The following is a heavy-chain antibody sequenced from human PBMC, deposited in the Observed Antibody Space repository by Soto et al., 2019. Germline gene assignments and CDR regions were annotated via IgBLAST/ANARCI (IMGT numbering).Heavy chain of an antibody. D-gene: IGHD3-3*01. CDR1: GGSISSYY. CDR2: IYYSGST. CDR3: ARVVPAAGVAYYDFWSGYFYGMDV. Sequence: TSETLSLTCTVSGGSISSYYWSWIRQPPGKGLEWIGYIYYSGSTNYNPSLKSRVTISVDTSKNQFSLKLSSVTAADTAVYYCARVVPAAGVAYYDFWSGYFYGMDVWGQGTTVTVSS. J-gene: IGHJ6*02. V-gene: IGHV4-59*01.